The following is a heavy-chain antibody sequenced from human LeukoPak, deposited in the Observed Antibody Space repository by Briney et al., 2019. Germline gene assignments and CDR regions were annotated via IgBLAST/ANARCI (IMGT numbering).Heavy chain of an antibody. Sequence: SETLSLTCAVYGGSFSGYYWSWIRQPAGKGLEWIGRVYNNGDTSYNPSLKSRVTMSADPSKNQFSLRLTSVTAADTAVYYCARGTDWYDYWGQGILVTVSS. CDR2: VYNNGDT. CDR1: GGSFSGYY. CDR3: ARGTDWYDY. J-gene: IGHJ4*02. D-gene: IGHD6-19*01. V-gene: IGHV4-59*10.